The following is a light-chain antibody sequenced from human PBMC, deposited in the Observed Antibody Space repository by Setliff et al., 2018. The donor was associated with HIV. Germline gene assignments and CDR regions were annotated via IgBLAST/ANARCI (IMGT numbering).Light chain of an antibody. V-gene: IGLV1-40*01. CDR2: ANT. CDR3: QSYDSSVSGYV. CDR1: SSNIGAGYD. J-gene: IGLJ1*01. Sequence: QPVLTQPPSVSGAPGQRVIISCTGSSSNIGAGYDVHWYQQLPGTAPKLLIYANTNRPSGVPDRFSGSKSDTSASLAITGLQAEDETDYYCQSYDSSVSGYVFGTGTKVTVL.